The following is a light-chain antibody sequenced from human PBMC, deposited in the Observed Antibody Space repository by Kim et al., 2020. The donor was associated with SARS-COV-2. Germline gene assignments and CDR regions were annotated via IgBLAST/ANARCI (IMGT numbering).Light chain of an antibody. CDR1: QDIHNY. Sequence: GDRVTITCRASQDIHNYLVWYQQKPGKVPKVLIYAASTLQSGVPSRFSGRRSGTDFTLTISSLQPEDVATYYCQKYNSVPQTFGQGTKVDIK. J-gene: IGKJ1*01. V-gene: IGKV1-27*01. CDR2: AAS. CDR3: QKYNSVPQT.